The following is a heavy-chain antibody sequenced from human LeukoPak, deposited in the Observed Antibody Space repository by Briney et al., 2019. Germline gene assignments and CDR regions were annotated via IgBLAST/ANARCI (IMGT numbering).Heavy chain of an antibody. Sequence: ASVKVSCKASGYPFTTYGLSWVRQAPGQGLEWMGQISGNDGDTDYAQKFQGRVTMTTDTATSTTYMELTSLRSDDTAVYYCARDVPDFWSGFDYWGQGTLVTVSP. CDR2: ISGNDGDT. D-gene: IGHD3-3*01. CDR1: GYPFTTYG. J-gene: IGHJ4*02. CDR3: ARDVPDFWSGFDY. V-gene: IGHV1-18*01.